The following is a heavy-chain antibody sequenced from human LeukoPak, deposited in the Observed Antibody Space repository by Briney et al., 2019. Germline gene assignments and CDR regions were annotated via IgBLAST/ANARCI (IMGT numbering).Heavy chain of an antibody. V-gene: IGHV1-8*01. D-gene: IGHD3-16*01. CDR3: ARGLTFGGVTNDAFGI. CDR2: MNPNSGNT. J-gene: IGHJ3*02. Sequence: ASVKVSCKASGYTFTSYDINWVRQATGQGLEWMGWMNPNSGNTGYAQKFQGRVTMTRNTSISTAYMELSSLRSEDTAVYYCARGLTFGGVTNDAFGIWGQGTMVTVSS. CDR1: GYTFTSYD.